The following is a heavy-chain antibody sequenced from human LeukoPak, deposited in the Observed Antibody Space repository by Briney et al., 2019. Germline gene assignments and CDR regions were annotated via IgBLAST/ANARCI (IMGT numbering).Heavy chain of an antibody. V-gene: IGHV3-21*04. D-gene: IGHD6-13*01. CDR2: ISSSSSYI. CDR3: AKVMPRSSSWDY. J-gene: IGHJ4*02. Sequence: GGSLRLSCAASGFTFSSYSMNWVRQPPGKGLEWVSSISSSSSYIYYADSVKGRFTISRDNSKNTLYLQMNSLRAEDTAVYYCAKVMPRSSSWDYWGQGTLVTVSS. CDR1: GFTFSSYS.